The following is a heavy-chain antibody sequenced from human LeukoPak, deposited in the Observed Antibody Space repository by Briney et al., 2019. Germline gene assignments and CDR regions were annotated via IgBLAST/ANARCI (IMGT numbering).Heavy chain of an antibody. Sequence: GGSLRLSCAASGFTFSDYYMSWIRQAPGKGLESVSYISSSSSYTNYADSVKGRFTISRDNAKNSLYLQMNSLRAEDTAVYYCARVMTYSSSWYYFDYWGQGTLVTVSS. D-gene: IGHD6-13*01. CDR3: ARVMTYSSSWYYFDY. CDR2: ISSSSSYT. J-gene: IGHJ4*02. CDR1: GFTFSDYY. V-gene: IGHV3-11*06.